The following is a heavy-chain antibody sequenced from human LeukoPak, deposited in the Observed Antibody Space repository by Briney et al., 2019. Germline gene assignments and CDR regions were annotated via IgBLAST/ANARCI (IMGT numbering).Heavy chain of an antibody. J-gene: IGHJ4*02. D-gene: IGHD2-15*01. CDR2: INYSGTNM. V-gene: IGHV3-21*01. CDR1: GFTFSGYG. CDR3: VTPGCSDATCYFYFDY. Sequence: PGWSLRLSCAASGFTFSGYGMNWVRQAPGKGLEWVSAINYSGTNMYYADSVKGRFTISRDNSKNSLFLQMNSLRAEDTAVYYCVTPGCSDATCYFYFDYWGQGALVTVSS.